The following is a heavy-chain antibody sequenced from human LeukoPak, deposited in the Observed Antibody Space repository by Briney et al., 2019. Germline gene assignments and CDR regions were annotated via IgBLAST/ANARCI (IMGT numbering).Heavy chain of an antibody. D-gene: IGHD2-21*02. CDR2: IYTSGST. V-gene: IGHV4-61*02. CDR3: ARDGGLTYCGGDCYDY. Sequence: SETLSLTCTVSGGSISSGSYYWSWIRQPAGKGLEWIGRIYTSGSTNYNPSLKSRVTISVDTSKNQFSLKLSSVTAADTAVYYCARDGGLTYCGGDCYDYWGQGTLVTVSS. J-gene: IGHJ4*02. CDR1: GGSISSGSYY.